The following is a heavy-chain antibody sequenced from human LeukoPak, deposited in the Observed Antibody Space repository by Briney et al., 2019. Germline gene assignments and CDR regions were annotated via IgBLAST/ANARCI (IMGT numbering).Heavy chain of an antibody. Sequence: SETLSLTCTVSGGSISSYYWSWIRQPPGKGLEWIGYIYYSGSTNYNPSLKSRVTISVDTSKNQFSLKLSSVTAADTAVYYCARELRGSGWSHFDYWGQGTLVTVSS. CDR1: GGSISSYY. V-gene: IGHV4-59*12. J-gene: IGHJ4*02. CDR2: IYYSGST. D-gene: IGHD6-19*01. CDR3: ARELRGSGWSHFDY.